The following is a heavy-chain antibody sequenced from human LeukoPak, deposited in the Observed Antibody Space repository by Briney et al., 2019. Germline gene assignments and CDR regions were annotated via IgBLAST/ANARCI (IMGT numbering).Heavy chain of an antibody. CDR1: GFTFSSYS. CDR3: ARLPGRYYFDY. J-gene: IGHJ4*02. Sequence: GGSLRLSCAASGFTFSSYSMSWIRQAPGKGLEWVSYISSSSSTIYYADSVKGRFTISRDNAKNSLYLQMNSLRAEDTAVYYCARLPGRYYFDYWGQGTLVTVSS. CDR2: ISSSSSTI. V-gene: IGHV3-48*01. D-gene: IGHD7-27*01.